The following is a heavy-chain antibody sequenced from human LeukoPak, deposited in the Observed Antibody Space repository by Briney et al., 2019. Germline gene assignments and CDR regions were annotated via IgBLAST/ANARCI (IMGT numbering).Heavy chain of an antibody. Sequence: SVKVSCKASGYTFTSYGISWVRQAPGQGLEWMGRIIPILGIANYAQKFQGRVTITADKSTSTAYMELSSLRSEDTAVYYCASYKYGDYDYYYYGMDVWGQGTTVTVSS. CDR1: GYTFTSYG. CDR2: IIPILGIA. D-gene: IGHD4-17*01. J-gene: IGHJ6*02. V-gene: IGHV1-69*04. CDR3: ASYKYGDYDYYYYGMDV.